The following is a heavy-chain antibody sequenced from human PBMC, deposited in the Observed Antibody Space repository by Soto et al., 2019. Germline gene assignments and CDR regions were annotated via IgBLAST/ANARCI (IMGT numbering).Heavy chain of an antibody. V-gene: IGHV3-23*01. CDR1: GFTISTHA. CDR2: ISGGAGST. Sequence: EVQLLESGGGLVQPGGSLRLSCAVSGFTISTHAIIWVRQGPGKGLEWVSGISGGAGSTYYADSVKGRFTISRDNPKNALYLQMNSLRAEDTAVYYCVKEGYVSGFFWGQGTLVTVSS. D-gene: IGHD3-10*01. J-gene: IGHJ4*02. CDR3: VKEGYVSGFF.